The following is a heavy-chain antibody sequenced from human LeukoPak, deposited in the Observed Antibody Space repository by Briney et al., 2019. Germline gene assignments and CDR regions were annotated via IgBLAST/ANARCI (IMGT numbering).Heavy chain of an antibody. Sequence: PGGSLRLSCAASGFTVNNNYMSWVRQAPGKGLEWVSVIYSGDITYYADSVKGRFTISRDNSKNTLYLQMNSLGAEDTAIYYCVRAIGSVSSYWGQGTLVTVSS. V-gene: IGHV3-53*01. J-gene: IGHJ4*02. CDR2: IYSGDIT. CDR3: VRAIGSVSSY. D-gene: IGHD5/OR15-5a*01. CDR1: GFTVNNNY.